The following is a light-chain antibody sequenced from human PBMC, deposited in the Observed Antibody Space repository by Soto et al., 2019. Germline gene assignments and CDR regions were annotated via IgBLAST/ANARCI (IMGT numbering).Light chain of an antibody. CDR1: SGHSSYA. V-gene: IGLV4-69*01. CDR2: LDSDGSH. Sequence: QPVLTQSPSASASLGASVKLTCTLSSGHSSYAIAWHQQQPEKGPRYLMKLDSDGSHTKGDAIPDRFSCSSSVAERYLTISSLQSEDEADYYCQTWGTGIHVVFGGGTKLTVL. CDR3: QTWGTGIHVV. J-gene: IGLJ2*01.